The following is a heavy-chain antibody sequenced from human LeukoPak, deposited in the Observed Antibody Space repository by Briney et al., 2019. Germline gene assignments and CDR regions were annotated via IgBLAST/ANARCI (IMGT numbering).Heavy chain of an antibody. Sequence: SETLSLTCTVSGGSISSYYWSWIRQPPGKGLEWIGYIYYSGSTNYNPSLKSRVTISVDTSKNQFSLKLSSVTAADTAVYYCARLGGNRYYCYGMDVWGQGTTVTVSS. CDR2: IYYSGST. CDR3: ARLGGNRYYCYGMDV. J-gene: IGHJ6*02. D-gene: IGHD4-23*01. CDR1: GGSISSYY. V-gene: IGHV4-59*08.